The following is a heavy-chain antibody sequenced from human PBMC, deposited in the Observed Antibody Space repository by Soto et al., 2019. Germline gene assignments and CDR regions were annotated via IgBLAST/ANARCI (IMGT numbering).Heavy chain of an antibody. Sequence: GGSLRLSCAASGFAFNNAWMHWVRQAPGKGLEWVGRIKSNADGGTPDYAAPVKDRFTISRDDSKNTLYLQMNSLKTDDTAIYYCSTALSTAMPWGQGTLVTVSS. CDR2: IKSNADGGTP. V-gene: IGHV3-15*07. CDR3: STALSTAMP. CDR1: GFAFNNAW. D-gene: IGHD2-2*01. J-gene: IGHJ5*02.